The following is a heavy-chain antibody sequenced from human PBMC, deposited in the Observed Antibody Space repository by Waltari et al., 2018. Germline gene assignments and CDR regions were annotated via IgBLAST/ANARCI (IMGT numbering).Heavy chain of an antibody. D-gene: IGHD3-3*01. CDR3: VRKVLGVANDAFDI. CDR1: GGSISSGDHY. Sequence: QVQLQESGPGLVKPSQTLSLTRTVSGGSISSGDHYWSWIRQSPGKGLEWIGYIYFTGSTFYNPSFWGRLTMSVDTSKSQFSLKLNSVTAADTAVYYCVRKVLGVANDAFDIWGQGTKVTVSS. V-gene: IGHV4-30-4*08. J-gene: IGHJ3*02. CDR2: IYFTGST.